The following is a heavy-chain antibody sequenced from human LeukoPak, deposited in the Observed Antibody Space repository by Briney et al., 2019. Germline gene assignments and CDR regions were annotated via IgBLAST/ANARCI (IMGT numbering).Heavy chain of an antibody. Sequence: SGGSLRLSCAAPGFTFSSYGMHWVRQAPGKGLEWVAVIWYDGSNKYYADSVKGRFTISRDNSKNTLYLQMNSLRAEDTAVYYCASGATTVVTPGDYWGQGTLVTVSS. CDR1: GFTFSSYG. D-gene: IGHD4-23*01. V-gene: IGHV3-33*01. CDR2: IWYDGSNK. CDR3: ASGATTVVTPGDY. J-gene: IGHJ4*02.